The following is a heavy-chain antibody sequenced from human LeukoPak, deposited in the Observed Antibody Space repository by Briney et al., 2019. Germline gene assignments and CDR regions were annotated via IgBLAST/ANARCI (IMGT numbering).Heavy chain of an antibody. D-gene: IGHD4-17*01. CDR3: AKAAYGDYAGAFDI. CDR2: ISGSGAGK. V-gene: IGHV3-23*01. J-gene: IGHJ3*02. Sequence: RAGGSLRLSCAASGFTFSTYAMTWVRQAPGKGLEWVSSISGSGAGKFYAAPVKGRFTTSRDNSKNTLYVQMNSLRAEDTAVYYCAKAAYGDYAGAFDIWGQGTMVIVSS. CDR1: GFTFSTYA.